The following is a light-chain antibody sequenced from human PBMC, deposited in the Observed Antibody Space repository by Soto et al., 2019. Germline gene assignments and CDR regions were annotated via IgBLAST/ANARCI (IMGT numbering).Light chain of an antibody. J-gene: IGKJ1*01. CDR3: QQYGSSSWT. V-gene: IGKV3-20*01. CDR2: GAS. CDR1: QSVSSSH. Sequence: EIVLTQSPGTLSLSPGERATLSCRASQSVSSSHLAWYQQKPGQAPRLLLYGASSRATGIPDRFSGSGSGTDFTLTISRLEPEDFAVYYCQQYGSSSWTFGQGTKVDIK.